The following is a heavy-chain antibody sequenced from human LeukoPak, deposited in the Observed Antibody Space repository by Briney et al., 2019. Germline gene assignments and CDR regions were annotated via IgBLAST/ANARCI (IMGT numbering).Heavy chain of an antibody. CDR3: ATDVGGTFDY. Sequence: PSETLSLTCTVSGGSISSYYWSWIRQPPGKGLEWIGYIYYSGSTNYNPSLKSRVTISVDTSKNQFSLKLSSVTAADTAVYYCATDVGGTFDYWGQGTLVTVSS. CDR2: IYYSGST. J-gene: IGHJ4*02. V-gene: IGHV4-59*01. CDR1: GGSISSYY.